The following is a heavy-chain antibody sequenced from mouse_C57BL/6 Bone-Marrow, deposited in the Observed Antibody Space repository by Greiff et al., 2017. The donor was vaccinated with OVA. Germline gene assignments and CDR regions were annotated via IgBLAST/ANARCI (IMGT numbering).Heavy chain of an antibody. CDR2: IYPGNSDT. D-gene: IGHD1-1*01. CDR1: GYTFTSYW. CDR3: TREDYYGSSSWFAY. V-gene: IGHV1-5*01. Sequence: VQLQQSGTVLARPGASVKMSCKTSGYTFTSYWMHWVKQRPGQGLEWIGAIYPGNSDTSYNQKFKGKAKLTAVTSASTAYMELSSLTNEDSAVYYCTREDYYGSSSWFAYWGQGTLVTVSA. J-gene: IGHJ3*01.